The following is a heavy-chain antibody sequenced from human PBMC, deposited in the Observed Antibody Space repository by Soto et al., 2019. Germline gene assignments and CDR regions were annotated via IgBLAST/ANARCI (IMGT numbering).Heavy chain of an antibody. J-gene: IGHJ4*02. V-gene: IGHV4-30-2*01. CDR2: IYHTWNT. D-gene: IGHD2-2*02. CDR3: ARFRGTAILDY. Sequence: PXETLSLTCAVSGCSISSGGYSWSWIRQPPGKGLEWIGYIYHTWNTYYNPSLESRVTISVDRSRNQLSLELTSVTAADTAVYYCARFRGTAILDYWGQGTLVTVSS. CDR1: GCSISSGGYS.